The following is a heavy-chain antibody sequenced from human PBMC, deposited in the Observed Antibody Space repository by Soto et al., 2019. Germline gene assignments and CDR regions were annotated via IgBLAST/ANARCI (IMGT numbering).Heavy chain of an antibody. J-gene: IGHJ5*02. V-gene: IGHV4-34*01. CDR1: GGSFSGYY. Sequence: SETLSLTCAVYGGSFSGYYWSWIRQPPGKGLEWIGEINHSGSTNYNPSLKSRVTISVATSKNQFSLKLSSVTAADTAVYYCARGPPGAAAWFDPWGQGTLVTVSS. D-gene: IGHD6-13*01. CDR3: ARGPPGAAAWFDP. CDR2: INHSGST.